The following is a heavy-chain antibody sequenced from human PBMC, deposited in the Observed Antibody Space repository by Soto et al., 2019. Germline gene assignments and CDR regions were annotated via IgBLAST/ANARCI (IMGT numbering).Heavy chain of an antibody. CDR2: IYHSGST. CDR3: ASSNIAAAGSYYYGMDV. V-gene: IGHV4-30-2*02. J-gene: IGHJ6*02. CDR1: GGSISSGGYS. D-gene: IGHD6-13*01. Sequence: PSETLSLTCAVSGGSISSGGYSWSWIRQPPGKGLEWIGYIYHSGSTYYNPSLKSRVTISVDTSKNQFSLKLSSVTAADTAVYYCASSNIAAAGSYYYGMDVWGRGTTVTVSS.